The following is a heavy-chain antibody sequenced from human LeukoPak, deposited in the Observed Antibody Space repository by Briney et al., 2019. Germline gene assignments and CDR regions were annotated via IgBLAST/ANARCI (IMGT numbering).Heavy chain of an antibody. V-gene: IGHV3-33*01. J-gene: IGHJ4*02. CDR2: IWYDGSNK. D-gene: IGHD4-17*01. CDR3: ARGEGYGDYVDRFDY. Sequence: SGGSLRLSCAASGSTFSSYGMHWVRQAPGKGLEWVAVIWYDGSNKYYADSVKGRFTISRDNSKNTLYLQMNSLRAEDTAVYYCARGEGYGDYVDRFDYWGQGTLVTVSS. CDR1: GSTFSSYG.